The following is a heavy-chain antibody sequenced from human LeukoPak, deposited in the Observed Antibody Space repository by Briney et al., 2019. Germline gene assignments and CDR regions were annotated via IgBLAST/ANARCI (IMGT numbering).Heavy chain of an antibody. V-gene: IGHV4-34*01. CDR3: ARGLDGPDAFDI. CDR2: INHSGST. J-gene: IGHJ3*02. D-gene: IGHD4-17*01. CDR1: GGSFSGYY. Sequence: SETLSLTCAVYGGSFSGYYWSWIRQPPGKGLEWIGGINHSGSTNYNPSLKSRATISVDTSKDQFSLKLSSVTAADTAVYYCARGLDGPDAFDIWGQGTMVTVSS.